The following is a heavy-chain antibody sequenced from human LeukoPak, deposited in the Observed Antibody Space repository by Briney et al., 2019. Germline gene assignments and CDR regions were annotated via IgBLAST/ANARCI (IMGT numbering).Heavy chain of an antibody. CDR2: IYHSGST. CDR3: ARESYYYDSSGPVPFGY. Sequence: SETLSHTCAVSGGSISSGGYSWSWIRQPPGKGLEWIGYIYHSGSTYYNPSLKSRVTISVDRSKNQFPLKLSSVTAADTAVYYCARESYYYDSSGPVPFGYWGQGTLVTVSS. V-gene: IGHV4-30-2*01. CDR1: GGSISSGGYS. D-gene: IGHD3-22*01. J-gene: IGHJ4*02.